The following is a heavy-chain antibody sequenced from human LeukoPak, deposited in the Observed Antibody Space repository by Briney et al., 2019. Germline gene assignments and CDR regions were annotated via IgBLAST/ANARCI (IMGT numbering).Heavy chain of an antibody. CDR2: ISYDGSNK. D-gene: IGHD3-22*01. CDR3: ATQSITMIGDY. CDR1: GFTLSSYA. V-gene: IGHV3-30*01. Sequence: GGSLRLSCAASGFTLSSYAMHWVRQAPGKGLEWVAVISYDGSNKYYAESVKGRFTISRDNSKNTLYLQMNSLRAEDTAVYYCATQSITMIGDYWGQGTLVTVSS. J-gene: IGHJ4*02.